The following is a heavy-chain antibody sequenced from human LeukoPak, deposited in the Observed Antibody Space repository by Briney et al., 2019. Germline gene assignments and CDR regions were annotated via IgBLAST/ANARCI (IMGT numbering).Heavy chain of an antibody. V-gene: IGHV3-7*05. D-gene: IGHD3-10*01. CDR3: ARVGEYGSGSYYSY. Sequence: GGSLRLSCADSGLTFSTYWMSWLRQAPGKGLEWVANINQDGSGEYYVDSVKGRFAISRDNAKNSLYLQMNGLRAEDTAVYHCARVGEYGSGSYYSYWGQGILVIVSS. CDR1: GLTFSTYW. CDR2: INQDGSGE. J-gene: IGHJ4*02.